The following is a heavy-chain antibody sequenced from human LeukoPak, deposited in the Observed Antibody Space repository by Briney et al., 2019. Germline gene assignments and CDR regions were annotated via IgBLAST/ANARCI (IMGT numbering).Heavy chain of an antibody. Sequence: GGSLRLSCAASGFTFDDYGMSWVRQAPGKGLEWVSGINWNGGSTGYADSVKGRFTISRDNAKNSLYLQMNSLRAEDTALYYCARGGKRYFDWLLWDMEVNFDYWGQGTLVTVSS. CDR2: INWNGGST. V-gene: IGHV3-20*04. CDR1: GFTFDDYG. D-gene: IGHD3-9*01. J-gene: IGHJ4*02. CDR3: ARGGKRYFDWLLWDMEVNFDY.